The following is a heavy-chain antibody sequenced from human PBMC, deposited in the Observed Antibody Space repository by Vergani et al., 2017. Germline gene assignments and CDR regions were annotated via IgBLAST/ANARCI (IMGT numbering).Heavy chain of an antibody. D-gene: IGHD4-23*01. CDR2: IKQDGSEK. CDR1: GFTFSSYW. CDR3: AREYGGNLFRAFDI. Sequence: EVQLVESGGGLVQPGGSLRLSCAASGFTFSSYWMSWVRQAPGKGLEWVANIKQDGSEKYYVDSVKGRFTISRDNAKNSLYLQMNSLRAEDTAVYYCAREYGGNLFRAFDIWGQGTMVTVSS. J-gene: IGHJ3*02. V-gene: IGHV3-7*03.